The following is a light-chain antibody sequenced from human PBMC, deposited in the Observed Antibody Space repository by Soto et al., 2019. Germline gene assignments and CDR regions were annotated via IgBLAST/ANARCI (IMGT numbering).Light chain of an antibody. V-gene: IGLV1-36*01. Sequence: QSVLTQSPSVSGAPRQSVNISCSENNSNIGSNAVHWYQQLPGKAPKLLMYYNDMLPSGVSDRFSGSKSGTSASLAISGLQSEDEGDYYCATWDDRLTASVFGGGTKLTVL. CDR1: NSNIGSNA. CDR3: ATWDDRLTASV. CDR2: YND. J-gene: IGLJ3*02.